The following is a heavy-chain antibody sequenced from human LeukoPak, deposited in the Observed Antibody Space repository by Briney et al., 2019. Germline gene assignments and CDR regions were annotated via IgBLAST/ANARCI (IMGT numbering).Heavy chain of an antibody. V-gene: IGHV1-18*01. J-gene: IGHJ4*02. D-gene: IGHD3-10*01. CDR1: GYTFTSYG. Sequence: ASVKVSCKASGYTFTSYGISWVRQAPGQGLEWRGWISAYNGNTNYAQKLQGRVTMTTDTSTSTAYMELRSLRSDDTAVYYCARDRSDYYGSGSYYNAADYWGQGTLVTVSS. CDR2: ISAYNGNT. CDR3: ARDRSDYYGSGSYYNAADY.